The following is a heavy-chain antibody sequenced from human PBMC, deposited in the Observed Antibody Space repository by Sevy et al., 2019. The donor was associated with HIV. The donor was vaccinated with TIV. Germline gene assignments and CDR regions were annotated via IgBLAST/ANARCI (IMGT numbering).Heavy chain of an antibody. J-gene: IGHJ6*02. Sequence: GGSLRLSCAASGFTFDDYAMHWVRQAPGKGLEWVSGISWNSGSIGYADSVKGRFTISGDNAKNSLYLQMNSLRAEDTALYYCAKDMGEGRDYYYGMDVWGQGTTVTVSS. D-gene: IGHD3-16*01. CDR3: AKDMGEGRDYYYGMDV. V-gene: IGHV3-9*01. CDR2: ISWNSGSI. CDR1: GFTFDDYA.